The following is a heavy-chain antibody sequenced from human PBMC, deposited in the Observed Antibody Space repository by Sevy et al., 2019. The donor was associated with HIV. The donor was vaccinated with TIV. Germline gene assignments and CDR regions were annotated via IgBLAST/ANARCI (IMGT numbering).Heavy chain of an antibody. J-gene: IGHJ5*02. Sequence: SETLSLTCTVSGGSISYYYWTWIRQPPGKGLEWIGYIYDSGRTNYNPSLKSRVTISVDTSKNQFSLKLSSVTAADTAVYYCAREGFTSSSFGWFDPWGQGTPVTVSS. CDR1: GGSISYYY. V-gene: IGHV4-59*13. CDR2: IYDSGRT. D-gene: IGHD6-13*01. CDR3: AREGFTSSSFGWFDP.